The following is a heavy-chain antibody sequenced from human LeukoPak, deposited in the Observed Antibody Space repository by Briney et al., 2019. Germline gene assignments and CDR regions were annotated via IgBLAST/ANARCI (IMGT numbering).Heavy chain of an antibody. D-gene: IGHD2-2*01. J-gene: IGHJ6*02. CDR2: IYSGGST. CDR3: ARREGYCSSTSCFEYYYYGMDV. V-gene: IGHV3-66*02. CDR1: GFTVSSNY. Sequence: GSLRLSCAASGFTVSSNYMSWVRQAPGKGLEWVSVIYSGGSTYYADSVKGRFTISRDNSKNTLYLQMNSLRAEDTAVYYCARREGYCSSTSCFEYYYYGMDVWGQGTTVTVSS.